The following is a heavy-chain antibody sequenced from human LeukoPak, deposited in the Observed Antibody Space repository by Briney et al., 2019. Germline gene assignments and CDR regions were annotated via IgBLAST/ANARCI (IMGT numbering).Heavy chain of an antibody. CDR2: ISYDGSNK. D-gene: IGHD3-10*01. J-gene: IGHJ3*02. CDR3: ARDLVRKAELALDAFDI. V-gene: IGHV3-30*04. Sequence: PGGSLRLSCAASGFTFSSYAMRWVRQAPGKGLEWVAVISYDGSNKYYADSVKGRFTISRDNSKNPLYLQMNSLRAEDTAVYYCARDLVRKAELALDAFDIWGQGTMVTVSS. CDR1: GFTFSSYA.